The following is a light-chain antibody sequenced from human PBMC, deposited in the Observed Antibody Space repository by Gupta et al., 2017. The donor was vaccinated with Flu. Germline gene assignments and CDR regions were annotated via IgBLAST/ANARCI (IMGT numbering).Light chain of an antibody. V-gene: IGLV3-21*03. CDR3: QVFDSSSDHWV. Sequence: NIARTKTRRNVIESKHVSWYQQNPGKAPVLVVYEDNNRPSMIPERFSGSKSGNTATLTISRVEAGDEADYYCQVFDSSSDHWVFGGGTKLTVL. CDR2: EDN. J-gene: IGLJ3*02. CDR1: VIESKH.